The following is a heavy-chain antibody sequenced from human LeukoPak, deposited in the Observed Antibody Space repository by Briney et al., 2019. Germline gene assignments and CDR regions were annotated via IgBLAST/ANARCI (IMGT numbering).Heavy chain of an antibody. CDR3: ARDKPNCSSTSCYSEFDP. J-gene: IGHJ5*02. V-gene: IGHV4-31*03. CDR1: GGSISSGGYY. CDR2: IYYSGST. Sequence: SETLSLTCTVSGGSISSGGYYWSWIRQHPGKGLEWIGCIYYSGSTYYNPSLKSRVTISVDTSNNQFSLKLSSVTAADTAVYYCARDKPNCSSTSCYSEFDPWGQGTLVTVSS. D-gene: IGHD2-2*01.